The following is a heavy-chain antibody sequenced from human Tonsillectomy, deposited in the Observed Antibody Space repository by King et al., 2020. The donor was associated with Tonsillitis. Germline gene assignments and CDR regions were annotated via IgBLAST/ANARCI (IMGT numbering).Heavy chain of an antibody. CDR1: GFTFDDYA. Sequence: VQLVESGGGLVQPGRSLRLSCAASGFTFDDYAMHWVRQAPGKGLEWVSGISWNSGSIGYADSVKGRFTISRDNAKNSLYLQMNSLRAEDTALYYCASRYDLGGAGTAYYFDYWGQGTLVTVSS. D-gene: IGHD3-3*01. CDR2: ISWNSGSI. J-gene: IGHJ4*02. CDR3: ASRYDLGGAGTAYYFDY. V-gene: IGHV3-9*01.